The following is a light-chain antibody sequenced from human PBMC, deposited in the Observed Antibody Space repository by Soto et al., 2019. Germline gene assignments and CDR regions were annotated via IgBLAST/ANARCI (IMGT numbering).Light chain of an antibody. CDR3: QVWDSSSNHYV. V-gene: IGLV3-21*04. CDR1: RIGRKS. CDR2: YDN. J-gene: IGLJ1*01. Sequence: SYELTRAPSESVAPGETASISCGGDRIGRKSVHWYQQKPGQAPVLVMYYDNDRPSEIPERFSGFNSGNTATLDISGVEAGDEADYYCQVWDSSSNHYVFGPGTKVTVL.